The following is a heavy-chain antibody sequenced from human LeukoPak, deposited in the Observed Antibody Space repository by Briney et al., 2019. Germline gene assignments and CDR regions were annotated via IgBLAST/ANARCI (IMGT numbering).Heavy chain of an antibody. CDR1: GFTFSDYC. J-gene: IGHJ3*02. Sequence: GGSLRLSCAASGFTFSDYCMTWVRQAPGEGLEWVASIKGDGSENYYVDSVKGRFTISRDNAKNSLYLQMNSLRAEDTAVYYCAGINDYGDPTGAFDIWGQGTMVTVSS. D-gene: IGHD4-17*01. CDR3: AGINDYGDPTGAFDI. V-gene: IGHV3-7*03. CDR2: IKGDGSEN.